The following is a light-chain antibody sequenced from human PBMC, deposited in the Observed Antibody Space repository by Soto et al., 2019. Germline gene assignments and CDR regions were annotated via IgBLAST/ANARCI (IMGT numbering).Light chain of an antibody. J-gene: IGKJ2*01. CDR1: ETISHY. V-gene: IGKV4-1*01. CDR3: QQYYTTPYT. Sequence: IHMTQSPSSLSASVGDRVTITCRASETISHYLAWYQQKPGQPPKLVVYWASTRESGVPDRFSGSGSGTDFNLTISSLQAEDVAVYYCQQYYTTPYTFGQGTKLGIK. CDR2: WAS.